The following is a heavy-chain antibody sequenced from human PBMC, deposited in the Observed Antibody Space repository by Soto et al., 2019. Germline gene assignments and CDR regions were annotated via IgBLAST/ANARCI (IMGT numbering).Heavy chain of an antibody. CDR3: ARFFQRAATVSYFDY. CDR2: LYYSGST. CDR1: GGSISSGGYY. J-gene: IGHJ4*02. Sequence: QVQLQESGPGLVKPSQTLSLTCTVSGGSISSGGYYWSWIRQHPGKGLEWIGYLYYSGSTYYNPSLKSRVTISVDPSKNQFSLKLSSVTAADTAVYYCARFFQRAATVSYFDYWGQGTLVTVSS. V-gene: IGHV4-31*03. D-gene: IGHD4-17*01.